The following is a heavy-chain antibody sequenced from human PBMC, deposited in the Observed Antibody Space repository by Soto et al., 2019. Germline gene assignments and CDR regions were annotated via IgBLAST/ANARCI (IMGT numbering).Heavy chain of an antibody. J-gene: IGHJ4*02. D-gene: IGHD4-17*01. V-gene: IGHV1-18*01. CDR2: ISTYNGNT. CDR3: ARRLYGDYDY. Sequence: ASVKVSCKASGYSFTTSGITWVRQAPGQGLEWMGWISTYNGNTNYAQKLQDRVTLTTDTSTSTAYMELRSLRSDDTAVYYCARRLYGDYDYWGQGTLVTVSS. CDR1: GYSFTTSG.